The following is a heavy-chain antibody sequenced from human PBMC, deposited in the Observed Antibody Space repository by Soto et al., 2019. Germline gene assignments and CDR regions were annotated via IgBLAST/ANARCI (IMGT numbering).Heavy chain of an antibody. CDR3: ARGIEGSYQGRSDYGMDV. J-gene: IGHJ6*02. CDR2: IYYSGST. Sequence: QVQLQESGPGLVKPSETLSLTCTVSGGSVSSGSYYWSWIRQPPGKGLAWIGYIYYSGSTNYTPSRKRRVTTSVDTSKNQFSPKLSSVTAADTAVYYCARGIEGSYQGRSDYGMDVWGQGTTVTVSS. V-gene: IGHV4-61*01. CDR1: GGSVSSGSYY. D-gene: IGHD2-2*01.